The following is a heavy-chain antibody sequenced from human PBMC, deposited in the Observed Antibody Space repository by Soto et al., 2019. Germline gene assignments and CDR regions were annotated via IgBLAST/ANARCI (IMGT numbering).Heavy chain of an antibody. CDR3: ATGRHGYDYGYNWCDQ. D-gene: IGHD5-12*01. Sequence: GASVKVSCKVSGYTLTELSMHWVRQAPGKGLEWMGGFDPEDGETIYAQKFQGRVTMTEDTSTDTAYMELSSLRSEDTAVYYCATGRHGYDYGYNWCDQRGQRTMVTVS. J-gene: IGHJ5*02. V-gene: IGHV1-24*01. CDR2: FDPEDGET. CDR1: GYTLTELS.